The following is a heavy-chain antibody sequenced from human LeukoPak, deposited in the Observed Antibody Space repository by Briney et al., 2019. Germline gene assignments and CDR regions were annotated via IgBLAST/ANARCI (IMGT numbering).Heavy chain of an antibody. CDR3: ARDKVTY. J-gene: IGHJ4*02. CDR1: GVTLSNYW. Sequence: GGSLRLSCAASGVTLSNYWMSWVRQAPGKGLEWVAHINKDGSEIYYVDSVKGRFTIYRDNAKSALSLQMNSLRVEDTAVYYCARDKVTYWGQGILVTFSS. V-gene: IGHV3-7*01. CDR2: INKDGSEI.